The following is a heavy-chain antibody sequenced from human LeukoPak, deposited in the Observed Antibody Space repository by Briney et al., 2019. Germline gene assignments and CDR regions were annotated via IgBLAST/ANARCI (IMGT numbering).Heavy chain of an antibody. CDR3: ARADIVVVTGTYFDY. CDR2: ISAYNGNT. Sequence: ASVTVSCTASGYTLTSYGISWVRLAPGQGLEWMGWISAYNGNTNYAQKLQGRVTMTTDTSTSTAYMELRSLRSDDTAVYYCARADIVVVTGTYFDYWGQGTLVTVSS. D-gene: IGHD2-21*02. V-gene: IGHV1-18*01. CDR1: GYTLTSYG. J-gene: IGHJ4*02.